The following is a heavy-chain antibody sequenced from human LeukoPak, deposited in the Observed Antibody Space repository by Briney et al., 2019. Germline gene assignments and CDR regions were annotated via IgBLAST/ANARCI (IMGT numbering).Heavy chain of an antibody. CDR1: GYTFTKYD. CDR3: ARGNSGGWFDP. J-gene: IGHJ5*02. Sequence: ASVTVSCKASGYTFTKYDINWVRQAAGQGLAWVGWMNPNSANTGYAQKFQGRVTMPSNTSISTAYMELSSLRSEDTAVYYCARGNSGGWFDPWGQGTLVTVSS. D-gene: IGHD3-16*01. V-gene: IGHV1-8*01. CDR2: MNPNSANT.